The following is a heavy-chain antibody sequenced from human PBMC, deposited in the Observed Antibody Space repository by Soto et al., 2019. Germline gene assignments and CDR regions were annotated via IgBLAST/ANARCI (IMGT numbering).Heavy chain of an antibody. CDR1: GFTFSSYA. CDR3: ARDQLYYNDISGRPLNAFDV. D-gene: IGHD3-22*01. V-gene: IGHV3-23*01. J-gene: IGHJ3*01. CDR2: ISGSGGST. Sequence: GGSLRLSCAASGFTFSSYAMIWVRQAPGKGLEWVSAISGSGGSTYYADSVKGRFTISRDNSKNTLYLQMNSLRAEDTAVYYCARDQLYYNDISGRPLNAFDVWGQGTMVTVSS.